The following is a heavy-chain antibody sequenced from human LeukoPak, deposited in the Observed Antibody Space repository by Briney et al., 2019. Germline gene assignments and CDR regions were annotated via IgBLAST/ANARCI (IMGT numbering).Heavy chain of an antibody. Sequence: PGGSLRLSCAASGFTFSSYAMSWVRQAPGKGLEWVSGISGSGGSTYYADSVKGRFTISRDNSKNTLYLQKNSLRAEDTAVYYCAKDGVRGAAAGLFYFDYWGQGTLVTVSS. D-gene: IGHD6-13*01. CDR2: ISGSGGST. V-gene: IGHV3-23*01. CDR1: GFTFSSYA. J-gene: IGHJ4*02. CDR3: AKDGVRGAAAGLFYFDY.